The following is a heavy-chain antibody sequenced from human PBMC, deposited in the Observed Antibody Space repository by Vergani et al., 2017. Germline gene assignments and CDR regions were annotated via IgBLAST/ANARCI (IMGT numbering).Heavy chain of an antibody. D-gene: IGHD3-22*01. V-gene: IGHV4-61*02. Sequence: QVQLQESGPGLVKPSQTLSLTCTVSGGSFSTGGQSWTWLRQSAGQGLEWIGRIYTSGATNYNPSLRRRAIMSVDASKKQFSLKLNSVTAADTAMYYCARMGGYDEGDAFRIGYFDSWGPGILVTVSS. CDR2: IYTSGAT. CDR1: GGSFSTGGQS. J-gene: IGHJ4*02. CDR3: ARMGGYDEGDAFRIGYFDS.